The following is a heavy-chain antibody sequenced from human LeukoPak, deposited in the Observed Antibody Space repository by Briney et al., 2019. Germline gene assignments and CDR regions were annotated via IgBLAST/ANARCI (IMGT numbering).Heavy chain of an antibody. CDR2: IKQDGSEK. CDR3: ARFIAAGTNDWFDP. J-gene: IGHJ5*02. D-gene: IGHD6-13*01. V-gene: IGHV3-7*01. CDR1: GFTFSSYW. Sequence: GGSLRLSCAASGFTFSSYWMSWVRQAPGKGQEWVANIKQDGSEKYYVDSVKGRFTISRDNAKNSLYLQMNSLRAEDTAVYYCARFIAAGTNDWFDPWGQGTLVTVSS.